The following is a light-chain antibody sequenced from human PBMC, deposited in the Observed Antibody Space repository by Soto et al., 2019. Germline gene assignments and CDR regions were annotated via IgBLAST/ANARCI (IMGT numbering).Light chain of an antibody. V-gene: IGLV1-44*01. CDR1: SSNIGSNT. Sequence: QSVLTQPPSASGTPGQRVTISCSGSSSNIGSNTVNWYQQLPGTAPKLLIHATNQRPSGVPDRFSGSKSGTSASLAISGLQAEDEADYYCAAWDDSLNGPDVVFGGGTKLTV. CDR3: AAWDDSLNGPDVV. J-gene: IGLJ2*01. CDR2: ATN.